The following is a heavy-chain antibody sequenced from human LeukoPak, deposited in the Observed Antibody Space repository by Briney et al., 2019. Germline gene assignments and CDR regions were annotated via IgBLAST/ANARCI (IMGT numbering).Heavy chain of an antibody. CDR1: GYSISSGYY. Sequence: SETLSLTCTVSGYSISSGYYWGWIRQPPGRGLEWIGSIYHSGRTFYNPSLKSRVTISVDTSKNQFSLKLTSVTAADTAVYYCARQTGSGLFILPGGQGTLVTVSS. D-gene: IGHD3/OR15-3a*01. CDR3: ARQTGSGLFILP. CDR2: IYHSGRT. J-gene: IGHJ4*02. V-gene: IGHV4-38-2*02.